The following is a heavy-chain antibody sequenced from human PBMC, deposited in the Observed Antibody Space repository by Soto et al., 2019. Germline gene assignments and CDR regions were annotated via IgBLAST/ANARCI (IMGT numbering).Heavy chain of an antibody. CDR1: GGSISSSSYY. V-gene: IGHV4-39*01. J-gene: IGHJ6*02. CDR2: IYYSGST. Sequence: SETLSRTCTVSGGSISSSSYYWGWIRQPRGKGLEWIGSIYYSGSTYYNPSLKSRVTISVDTSKNQFSLKLSSVTAADTAVYYCARRIRVKGSSGWYIYGMDVWGQGTTVTVSS. D-gene: IGHD6-19*01. CDR3: ARRIRVKGSSGWYIYGMDV.